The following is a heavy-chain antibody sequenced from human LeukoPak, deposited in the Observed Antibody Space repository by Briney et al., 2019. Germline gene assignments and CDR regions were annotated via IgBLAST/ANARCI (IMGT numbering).Heavy chain of an antibody. CDR2: IKQDGSEK. V-gene: IGHV3-7*01. CDR3: ARDLVGSSSYFDY. CDR1: GFTFSSYW. D-gene: IGHD6-6*01. Sequence: GGSLRLSCAASGFTFSSYWMSWVRQAPGKGLEWVANIKQDGSEKYYVDSVKGRFTISRDNAKNSLYLQMNSLRAEDTAVYCCARDLVGSSSYFDYWGQGTLVTVSS. J-gene: IGHJ4*02.